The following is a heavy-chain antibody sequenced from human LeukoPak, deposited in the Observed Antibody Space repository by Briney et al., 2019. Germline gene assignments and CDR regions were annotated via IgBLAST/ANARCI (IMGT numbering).Heavy chain of an antibody. D-gene: IGHD3-9*01. CDR3: AKEERYFDWLLYYYYYYMDV. CDR2: ISGSGGRT. V-gene: IGHV3-23*01. CDR1: GFTFSSYA. J-gene: IGHJ6*03. Sequence: GGSLRLSCAASGFTFSSYAMSWVRQAPGKGLEWVSAISGSGGRTYYADSVKGRFTISRDNSKNTLYLQMNSLRAEDTAVYYCAKEERYFDWLLYYYYYYMDVWGKGTTVTISS.